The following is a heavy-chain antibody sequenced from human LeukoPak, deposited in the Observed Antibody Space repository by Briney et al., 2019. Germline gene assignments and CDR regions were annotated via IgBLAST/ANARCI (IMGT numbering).Heavy chain of an antibody. CDR3: ARRYDILTGYVL. CDR1: GYSFTSYW. D-gene: IGHD3-9*01. V-gene: IGHV5-10-1*01. J-gene: IGHJ4*02. CDR2: IDPSDSYT. Sequence: GDSLKTSCKGSGYSFTSYWISWVRQMPGKGLEWMGRIDPSDSYTNYSPSFQGHVTISADKSISTAYLQWSSLKASDTAMYYCARRYDILTGYVLWGQGTLVTVSS.